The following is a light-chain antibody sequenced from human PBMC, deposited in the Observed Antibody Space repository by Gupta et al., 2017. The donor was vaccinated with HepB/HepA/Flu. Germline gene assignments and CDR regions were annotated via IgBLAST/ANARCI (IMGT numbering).Light chain of an antibody. CDR1: TGAVTSGHY. Sequence: QPVVTQEPSLTVSPGGPVTLTCGSSTGAVTSGHYPYWFQQKPGQAPRTLIYDTSNKHSWTPARFSGSLLGGKAALILSGAQPEDEAEYFCSLFYGGPLVFGGGTKLTVL. V-gene: IGLV7-46*01. J-gene: IGLJ3*02. CDR2: DTS. CDR3: SLFYGGPLV.